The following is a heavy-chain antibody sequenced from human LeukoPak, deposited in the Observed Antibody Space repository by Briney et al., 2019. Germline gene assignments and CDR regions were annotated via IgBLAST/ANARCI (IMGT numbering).Heavy chain of an antibody. CDR2: IYYNGST. Sequence: PSQTLSLTCTVSGGSISSGGYYWSWIRQHPGKGLEWIGYIYYNGSTYYNPSLKSRVTISVDTSKNQFSLKLSSVTAADTAVYYCARDTNSARGDFWSGYYNVRAQGTLVTVSS. CDR3: ARDTNSARGDFWSGYYNV. D-gene: IGHD3-3*01. J-gene: IGHJ4*02. CDR1: GGSISSGGYY. V-gene: IGHV4-31*03.